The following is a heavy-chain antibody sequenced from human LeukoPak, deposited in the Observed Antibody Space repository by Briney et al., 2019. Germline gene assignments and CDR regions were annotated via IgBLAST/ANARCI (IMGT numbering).Heavy chain of an antibody. CDR2: ISSSSSYI. V-gene: IGHV3-21*01. D-gene: IGHD3-16*02. J-gene: IGHJ6*03. CDR1: GFTFSSYS. CDR3: ARDGGYRKLYYYYYYYYMDV. Sequence: GGSLRLSCAASGFTFSSYSMNWVRQAPGKGLEWVSSISSSSSYIYYADSVKGRFTISRDNAKNSLYVQMNSLRAEDTAVYYCARDGGYRKLYYYYYYYYMDVWGKGTTVTVSS.